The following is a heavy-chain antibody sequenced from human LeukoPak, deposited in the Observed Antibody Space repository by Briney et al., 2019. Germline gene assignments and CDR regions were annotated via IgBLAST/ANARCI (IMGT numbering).Heavy chain of an antibody. D-gene: IGHD2-21*02. CDR1: GGSFSGYY. J-gene: IGHJ4*02. Sequence: SETLSLTCAVYGGSFSGYYWSWIRQPPGKGLEWIGEINHSGSTYYNPSLKSRVTISVDTSKNQVSLRVNSVTAADTAVYYCARGHSSVVTAIPYYFDYWAGEPWSPSPQ. CDR2: INHSGST. CDR3: ARGHSSVVTAIPYYFDY. V-gene: IGHV4-34*01.